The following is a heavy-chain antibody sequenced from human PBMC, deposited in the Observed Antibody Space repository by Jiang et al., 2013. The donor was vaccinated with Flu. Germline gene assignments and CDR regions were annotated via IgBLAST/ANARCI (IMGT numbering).Heavy chain of an antibody. Sequence: FTSYSIHWVRQAPGQGFEWVGVFNPSGVGTNYGKKFRGRVTMSRDTATTTVYMRLSSLISEDTAVYYCARDRGSIGRSYDSSGSSVVEEAAYDIWGQGTLVTVSS. V-gene: IGHV1-46*01. CDR2: FNPSGVGT. J-gene: IGHJ3*02. CDR3: ARDRGSIGRSYDSSGSSVVEEAAYDI. CDR1: FTSYS. D-gene: IGHD6-19*01.